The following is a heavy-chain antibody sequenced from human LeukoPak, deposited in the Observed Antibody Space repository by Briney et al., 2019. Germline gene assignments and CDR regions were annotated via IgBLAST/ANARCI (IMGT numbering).Heavy chain of an antibody. J-gene: IGHJ5*02. CDR3: AKSPSSYDYVWGSYRPYNWFDP. CDR2: ISYDGSNK. D-gene: IGHD3-16*02. Sequence: PGGSLRLSCAASGFTFSSYGMHWVRQAPGKGLEWVAVISYDGSNKYYADSVKGRFTISRDNSKNTLYLQMNSLRAEDTAVYYCAKSPSSYDYVWGSYRPYNWFDPWGQGTLVTVSS. CDR1: GFTFSSYG. V-gene: IGHV3-30*18.